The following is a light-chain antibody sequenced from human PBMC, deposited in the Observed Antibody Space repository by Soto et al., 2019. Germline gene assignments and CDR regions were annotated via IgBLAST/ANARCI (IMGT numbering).Light chain of an antibody. CDR1: QSVSNNY. Sequence: EIVLTQSPGTLSLSPGERATLSFRASQSVSNNYLAWYQQKPGQAPRLLIYGASNRATGIPDRFSGSGSGTDFTLTISSLEPEDSAVYYCQQYGSSPTFGQGTKVDNK. CDR3: QQYGSSPT. V-gene: IGKV3-20*01. CDR2: GAS. J-gene: IGKJ1*01.